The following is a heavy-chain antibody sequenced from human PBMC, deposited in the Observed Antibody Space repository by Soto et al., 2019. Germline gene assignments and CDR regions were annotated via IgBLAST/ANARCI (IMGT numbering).Heavy chain of an antibody. CDR3: ASYDSSGYYFGSDY. CDR1: GFTFSSYW. V-gene: IGHV3-7*05. D-gene: IGHD3-22*01. CDR2: IKQDGSEK. J-gene: IGHJ4*02. Sequence: GGSLRLSCAASGFTFSSYWMSWVRQAPGKGLEWVANIKQDGSEKYYVDSVKGRFTISRDNAKNSLYLQMNSSRAEDTAVYYCASYDSSGYYFGSDYWRQGTLVTVS.